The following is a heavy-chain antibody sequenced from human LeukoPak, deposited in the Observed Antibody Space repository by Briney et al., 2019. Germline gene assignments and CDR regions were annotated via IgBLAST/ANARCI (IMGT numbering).Heavy chain of an antibody. J-gene: IGHJ4*02. CDR3: ASQKLGIRLGNFDY. V-gene: IGHV4-38-2*01. CDR2: IYHSGST. CDR1: GYSISSGYY. Sequence: PSETLSLTCAVSGYSISSGYYWGWIRQPPGKGLEWIGSIYHSGSTYYNPSLKSRVTISVDTSKNQFSLKLSSVTAADTAVYSCASQKLGIRLGNFDYWGQGTLVTVS. D-gene: IGHD7-27*01.